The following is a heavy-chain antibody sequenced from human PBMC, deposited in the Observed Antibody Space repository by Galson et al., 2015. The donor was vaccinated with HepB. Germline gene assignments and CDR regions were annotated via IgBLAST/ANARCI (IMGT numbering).Heavy chain of an antibody. D-gene: IGHD4-11*01. CDR2: IKQDGSEK. CDR3: ARDPYFDDEEIQTTF. CDR1: GFTFSSYW. V-gene: IGHV3-7*01. Sequence: SLRLSCAASGFTFSSYWMSWVRQAPGKGLEWVANIKQDGSEKYYVDSVKGRFIISRDNAKNSLYLQMNSLRAEDTAVYYCARDPYFDDEEIQTTFGGQGTLVTVSS. J-gene: IGHJ1*01.